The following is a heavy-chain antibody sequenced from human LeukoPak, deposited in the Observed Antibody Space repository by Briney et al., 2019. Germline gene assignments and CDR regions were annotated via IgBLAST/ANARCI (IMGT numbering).Heavy chain of an antibody. V-gene: IGHV4-4*07. CDR2: IYTSGST. CDR3: ASVRGYCSGGSCWQGFDP. CDR1: GGSISSYY. Sequence: SETLSLTCTVSGGSISSYYWSWIRQPAGKGLEWIGRIYTSGSTNYNPPLKSRVTMSVDTSKNQFSLKLSSVTAADTAVYYCASVRGYCSGGSCWQGFDPWGQGTLVTVSS. D-gene: IGHD2-15*01. J-gene: IGHJ5*02.